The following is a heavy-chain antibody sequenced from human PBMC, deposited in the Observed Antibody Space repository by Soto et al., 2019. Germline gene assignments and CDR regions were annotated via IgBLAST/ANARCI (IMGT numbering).Heavy chain of an antibody. D-gene: IGHD6-13*01. CDR1: GYTLTSYY. J-gene: IGHJ4*02. Sequence: QVQLVQSGAEVKKPGASVKVSCKASGYTLTSYYIHCVRQAPGQGLEWRGIINPSRGNTNYEQKSQGRLTITRDTSTTTVYMALSRLTSEDTAVEYCARAQGMAAAGRAKFESWGQGAMVTVSS. V-gene: IGHV1-46*03. CDR3: ARAQGMAAAGRAKFES. CDR2: INPSRGNT.